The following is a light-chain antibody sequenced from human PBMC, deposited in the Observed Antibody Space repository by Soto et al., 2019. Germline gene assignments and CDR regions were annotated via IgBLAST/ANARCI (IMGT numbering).Light chain of an antibody. Sequence: DIEMTQSPSSLSASVGDRITISCRASRNINTFLNWYQQKGGKAPKLLIHGASSLQSGVPLRFSGSGSGTDFSLTISSLQPEDFATYYCQQSYDTLLSFGGGTKVDIK. CDR3: QQSYDTLLS. V-gene: IGKV1-39*01. CDR1: RNINTF. J-gene: IGKJ4*01. CDR2: GAS.